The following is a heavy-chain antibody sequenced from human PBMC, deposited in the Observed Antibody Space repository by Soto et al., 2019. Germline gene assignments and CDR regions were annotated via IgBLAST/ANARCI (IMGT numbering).Heavy chain of an antibody. D-gene: IGHD3-3*01. J-gene: IGHJ6*02. CDR3: AKDSWAIFGVPAGEYYAMDV. CDR1: GFTFENYA. Sequence: PGGSLRLSXVASGFTFENYAMSWVRQAPGKGLEWVSAISGSGGTTYYSDSVKGRFTISRDNSKNTVYLQMNDLRVEDAAEYFCAKDSWAIFGVPAGEYYAMDVWGQGTTVTV. CDR2: ISGSGGTT. V-gene: IGHV3-23*01.